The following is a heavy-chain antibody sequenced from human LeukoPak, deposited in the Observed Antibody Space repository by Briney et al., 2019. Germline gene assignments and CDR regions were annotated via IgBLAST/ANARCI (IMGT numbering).Heavy chain of an antibody. V-gene: IGHV3-30*18. CDR3: ANHARGYDSSGYYYY. CDR2: ISSDGSNA. CDR1: GFTFSSYG. Sequence: GGSLRLSCAASGFTFSSYGMHWVRQAPGKGLEWVAVISSDGSNAYYADSVKGRFTISRDNSKNTLYLQINNPRAEDTAVYYCANHARGYDSSGYYYYWGQGTLVTVSS. D-gene: IGHD3-22*01. J-gene: IGHJ4*02.